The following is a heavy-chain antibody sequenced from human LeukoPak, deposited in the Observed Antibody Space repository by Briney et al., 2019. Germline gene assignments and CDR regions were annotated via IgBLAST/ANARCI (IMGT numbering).Heavy chain of an antibody. Sequence: GASVKVSCKASGYTFTGYYMHWVRQAPGQGLEWMGWINPNSSGTNYAQLFQGRVTMTRDTSISTAYMELSRLRSDDTAVYYCAREHDSSGYYDRFQHWGQGTLVTVSS. CDR1: GYTFTGYY. J-gene: IGHJ1*01. D-gene: IGHD3-22*01. CDR2: INPNSSGT. CDR3: AREHDSSGYYDRFQH. V-gene: IGHV1-2*02.